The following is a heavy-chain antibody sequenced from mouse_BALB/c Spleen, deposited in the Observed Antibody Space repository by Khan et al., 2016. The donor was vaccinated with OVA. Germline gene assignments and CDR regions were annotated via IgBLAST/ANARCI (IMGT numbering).Heavy chain of an antibody. D-gene: IGHD2-14*01. CDR2: INTYTGEP. J-gene: IGHJ4*01. CDR1: GYTFTNFG. Sequence: QIQLVQSGPELKTPGETVKISCKASGYTFTNFGMHWVKQAPGKGLKWMGWINTYTGEPTYAHDFKGRFAFSLETSANTAYLQINNLKSADTAIYFCARGARYGKALYALDYWGQGTSVTVSS. V-gene: IGHV9-3-1*01. CDR3: ARGARYGKALYALDY.